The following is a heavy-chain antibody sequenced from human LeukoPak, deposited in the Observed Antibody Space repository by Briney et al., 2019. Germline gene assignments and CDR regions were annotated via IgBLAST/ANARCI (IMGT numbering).Heavy chain of an antibody. V-gene: IGHV3-48*03. Sequence: GGSLRLSCAASGFSFSSYEMNWVPQAPGKGLEWVSYISNSGSTIYYADSVKGRFTISRDNSKNTLYLQMSSLRAEDTAVYYCAKVSFIVVPAAMIDYWGQGTLVTVSS. J-gene: IGHJ4*02. D-gene: IGHD2-2*01. CDR2: ISNSGSTI. CDR3: AKVSFIVVPAAMIDY. CDR1: GFSFSSYE.